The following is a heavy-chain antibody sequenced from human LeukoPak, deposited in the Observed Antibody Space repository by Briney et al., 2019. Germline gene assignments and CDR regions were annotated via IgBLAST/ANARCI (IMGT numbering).Heavy chain of an antibody. CDR3: ARDGIVLDY. V-gene: IGHV4-34*01. CDR2: INHSGST. Sequence: SETLSLTCAVYGGSFSGYYWSWIRQPPGKGLEWIGEINHSGSTNYNPSLKSRVTISVDTSKNQCSLKLSSVIAADTAVYYCARDGIVLDYWGQGTLVTVSS. J-gene: IGHJ4*02. CDR1: GGSFSGYY. D-gene: IGHD2-8*01.